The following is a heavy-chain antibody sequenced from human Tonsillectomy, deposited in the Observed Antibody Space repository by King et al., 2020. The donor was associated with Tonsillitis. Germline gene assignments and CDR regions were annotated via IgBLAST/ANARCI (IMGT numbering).Heavy chain of an antibody. J-gene: IGHJ4*02. CDR3: ARLYYYGSGSYDY. CDR1: GFTFSTYA. D-gene: IGHD3-10*01. CDR2: ISYDGSNK. Sequence: VQLVESGGGVVQPGRSLRLSCAASGFTFSTYAMHWVRQAPGKGLEWVAVISYDGSNKYYADSVKGRFTISRDNSKNTLYLQMNSLRAADTAVYYCARLYYYGSGSYDYWVQGTLVTVSS. V-gene: IGHV3-30-3*01.